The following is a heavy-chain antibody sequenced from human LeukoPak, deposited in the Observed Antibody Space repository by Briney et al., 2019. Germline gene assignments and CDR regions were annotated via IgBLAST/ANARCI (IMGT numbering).Heavy chain of an antibody. D-gene: IGHD3-3*01. J-gene: IGHJ5*02. CDR1: GDSISNYY. V-gene: IGHV4-59*01. CDR2: IYYSGST. CDR3: ARQSGYYYH. Sequence: SETLSLTCTVSGDSISNYYWSWIRQPPGKGLEWIGYIYYSGSTKYNPSLKGRVTISADTSKNQVSLKLSSVTAADTAVYFCARQSGYYYHWGQGTLVTVSS.